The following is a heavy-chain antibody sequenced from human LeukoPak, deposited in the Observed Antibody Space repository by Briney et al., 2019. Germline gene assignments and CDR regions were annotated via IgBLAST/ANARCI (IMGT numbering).Heavy chain of an antibody. Sequence: GESLKISCKGSGYSFISYWIAWVRQRPGKGLEWMGITYPGDSDIRYSPAFQGQVTISADKSTRTAYLQWSSLRASDTAIYYCARRLTVTTGLDYSGQGTLGTVSS. CDR1: GYSFISYW. CDR3: ARRLTVTTGLDY. CDR2: TYPGDSDI. D-gene: IGHD4-17*01. J-gene: IGHJ4*02. V-gene: IGHV5-51*01.